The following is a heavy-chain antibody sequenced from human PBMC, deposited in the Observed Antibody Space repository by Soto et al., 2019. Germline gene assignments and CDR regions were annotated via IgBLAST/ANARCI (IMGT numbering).Heavy chain of an antibody. V-gene: IGHV1-69*13. J-gene: IGHJ4*02. Sequence: GASVKVSCKASGGTFSSYAISWVRQAPGQGLEWMGGIIPIFGTANYAQKFQGRVTITADESTSTAYMELSSLRSEDTAVYYCARGQHVDQGVINLLDYWGQGTLVTVSS. CDR1: GGTFSSYA. CDR3: ARGQHVDQGVINLLDY. CDR2: IIPIFGTA. D-gene: IGHD6-6*01.